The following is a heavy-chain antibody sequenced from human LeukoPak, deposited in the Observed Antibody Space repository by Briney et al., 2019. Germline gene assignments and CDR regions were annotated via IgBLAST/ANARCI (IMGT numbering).Heavy chain of an antibody. CDR2: IVGNADSA. Sequence: PGGSLRLSCAASGFTFSNYGMGWVRQAPGKGLEWVSGIVGNADSAYYADSVKGRFTISRDNSKNTLYLQMNSLRAEDTAVYYCAKGGPHCSSTSCYVFGSSWYPGDAFDIWGQGTMVTVSS. J-gene: IGHJ3*02. V-gene: IGHV3-23*01. D-gene: IGHD2-2*01. CDR3: AKGGPHCSSTSCYVFGSSWYPGDAFDI. CDR1: GFTFSNYG.